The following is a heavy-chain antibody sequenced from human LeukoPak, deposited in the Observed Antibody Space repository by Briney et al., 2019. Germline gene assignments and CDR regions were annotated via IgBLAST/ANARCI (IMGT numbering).Heavy chain of an antibody. J-gene: IGHJ3*02. V-gene: IGHV4-59*01. D-gene: IGHD1-14*01. CDR3: AREPVEDAFDI. Sequence: SETLSLTCTVSGGSISSYYWSWIRRPPGKGLEWIGYIYYSGSTNYNPSLKSRVTISVDTSKNQFSLKLSSVTAADTAVYYCAREPVEDAFDIWGQGTMVTVSS. CDR2: IYYSGST. CDR1: GGSISSYY.